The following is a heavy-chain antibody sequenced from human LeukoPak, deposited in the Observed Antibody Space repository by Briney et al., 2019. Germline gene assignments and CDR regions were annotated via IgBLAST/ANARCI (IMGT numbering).Heavy chain of an antibody. CDR3: ARGSGWYDEDAFDI. D-gene: IGHD6-19*01. CDR2: MNPNSGNT. V-gene: IGHV1-8*01. CDR1: GYTFTSYD. J-gene: IGHJ3*02. Sequence: ASVKVSCKASGYTFTSYDINWVRQATGQGLEWMGWMNPNSGNTGYAQKFQGRVTMTRNTSISTAYMELSSLRSEDTAVYYCARGSGWYDEDAFDIWGQGTMVTVSS.